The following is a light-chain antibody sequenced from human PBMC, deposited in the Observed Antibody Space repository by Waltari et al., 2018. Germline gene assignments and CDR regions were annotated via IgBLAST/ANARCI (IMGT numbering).Light chain of an antibody. CDR2: NAS. V-gene: IGKV1-5*03. J-gene: IGKJ2*01. Sequence: DIQMTQSPSPLSASVGDRVTITCRASQSISSWFAWYQQKPGNAPKLMIYNASSLKSGVPSRFSGSGSGTEFTLTISSLQPDDFATYYCQQYNSYSYTFGQGTKLEIK. CDR3: QQYNSYSYT. CDR1: QSISSW.